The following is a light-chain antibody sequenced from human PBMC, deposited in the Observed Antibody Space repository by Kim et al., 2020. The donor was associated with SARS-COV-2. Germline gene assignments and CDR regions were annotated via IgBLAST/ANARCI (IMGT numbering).Light chain of an antibody. J-gene: IGLJ1*01. CDR1: SSDVGGYNY. CDR3: SSYTSSSTQV. CDR2: DVS. V-gene: IGLV2-14*03. Sequence: GQSITISCTVTSSDVGGYNYVSWYQQHPGKAPKLMIYDVSNRPSGVSNRFSGSKSGNTASLTISGLQAEDEADYYCSSYTSSSTQVFGTGTKVTVL.